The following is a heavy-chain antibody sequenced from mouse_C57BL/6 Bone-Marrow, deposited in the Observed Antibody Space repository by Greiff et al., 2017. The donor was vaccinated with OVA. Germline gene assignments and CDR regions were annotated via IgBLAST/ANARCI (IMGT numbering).Heavy chain of an antibody. D-gene: IGHD4-1*01. CDR3: ARSIYWEDMDD. J-gene: IGHJ4*01. CDR2: IYPGSGST. CDR1: GYTFTSYW. Sequence: QVQLQQPGAELVKPGASVKMSCKASGYTFTSYWITWVKQRPGQGLEWIGDIYPGSGSTNYNEKFKGKATLTVDTSSSTAYMQLSSLTSEDSAVYCCARSIYWEDMDDWGQGTSVTVSS. V-gene: IGHV1-55*01.